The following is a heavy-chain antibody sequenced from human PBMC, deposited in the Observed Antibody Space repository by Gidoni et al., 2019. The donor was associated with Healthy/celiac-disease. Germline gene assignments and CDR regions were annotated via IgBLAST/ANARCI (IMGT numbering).Heavy chain of an antibody. CDR2: IAYGGSNK. D-gene: IGHD3-22*01. CDR1: GFTFSSYG. Sequence: QVQLLESGGGVVQPGRSLRLSCAASGFTFSSYGMHWVRQARGKGLEWVAVIAYGGSNKDYADSVKGGFTSSRDNSKNTLYRKMNSLRAEDTAVYYCAKSVRGVNSGCFDYWGQGTLVTVSS. CDR3: AKSVRGVNSGCFDY. J-gene: IGHJ4*02. V-gene: IGHV3-30*18.